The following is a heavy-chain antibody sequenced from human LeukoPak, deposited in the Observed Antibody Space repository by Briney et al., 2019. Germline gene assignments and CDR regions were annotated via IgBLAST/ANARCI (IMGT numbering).Heavy chain of an antibody. CDR2: IGSSGSTI. CDR1: GFTFSSYA. D-gene: IGHD3-22*01. CDR3: ARNYYDSDAS. V-gene: IGHV3-48*04. Sequence: GGSLRLSCAASGFTFSSYAMHWVRQAPGKGLEWVSYIGSSGSTIYYADSVKGRFTISRDNAKNSLYLQMNSLRAEDTAVYYCARNYYDSDASWGQGTMVTVSS. J-gene: IGHJ3*01.